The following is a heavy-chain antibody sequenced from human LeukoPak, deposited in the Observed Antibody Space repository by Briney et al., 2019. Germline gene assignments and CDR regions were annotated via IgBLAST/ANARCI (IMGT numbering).Heavy chain of an antibody. CDR3: ARGSYDILAGYYPGGH. V-gene: IGHV3-23*01. CDR1: GFTFSTYV. CDR2: ISARGGGT. Sequence: PGGSLRLSCAASGFTFSTYVMTWVRQAPGKGLQWVSAISARGGGTYYADSVKGRFTISRDNSKNTLFLQMNRLRVEDTAVYYCARGSYDILAGYYPGGHWGQGTLVTVSS. J-gene: IGHJ4*02. D-gene: IGHD3-9*01.